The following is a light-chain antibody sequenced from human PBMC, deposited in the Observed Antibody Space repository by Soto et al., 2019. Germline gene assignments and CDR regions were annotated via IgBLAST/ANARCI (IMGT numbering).Light chain of an antibody. Sequence: PLTPSPSTLAGFVANRVTITCRASQSISSWLAWYQQKPGKAPKLLIYDASSLESGVPSRFSGSGSGTEFTLTISSLQPDDFATYYCQHANSYSWTFGQGSKVDI. CDR3: QHANSYSWT. CDR1: QSISSW. V-gene: IGKV1-5*01. J-gene: IGKJ1*01. CDR2: DAS.